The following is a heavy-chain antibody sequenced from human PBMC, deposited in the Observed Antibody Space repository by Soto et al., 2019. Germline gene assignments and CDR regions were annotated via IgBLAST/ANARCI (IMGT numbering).Heavy chain of an antibody. D-gene: IGHD1-26*01. Sequence: EMQLAESGGGLVQPGGSLRLSCAASGFTFSDHYMDWVRQAPGKGLEWVGRSKNKADSYAAVYAASGQGRFTISRDASKNLLFLQMNSLKTEDTAVYHCVRDSGSARNFWGQGTLVTVSS. CDR3: VRDSGSARNF. V-gene: IGHV3-72*01. CDR1: GFTFSDHY. CDR2: SKNKADSYAA. J-gene: IGHJ4*02.